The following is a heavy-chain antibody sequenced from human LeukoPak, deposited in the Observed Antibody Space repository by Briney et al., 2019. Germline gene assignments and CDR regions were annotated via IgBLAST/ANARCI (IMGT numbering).Heavy chain of an antibody. CDR1: GGTFSSYA. Sequence: SVKVTCKASGGTFSSYAISWVRQAPGQGLEWMGRIIPIFGTANYAQKFQGRVTITADKSTSTAYMELGSLRSEDTAVYYCARDPTVTTWVWFDSWGQGTLVTVSS. CDR3: ARDPTVTTWVWFDS. D-gene: IGHD4-17*01. CDR2: IIPIFGTA. J-gene: IGHJ5*01. V-gene: IGHV1-69*06.